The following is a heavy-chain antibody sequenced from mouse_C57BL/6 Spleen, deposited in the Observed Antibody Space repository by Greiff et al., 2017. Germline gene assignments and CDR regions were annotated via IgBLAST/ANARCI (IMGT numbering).Heavy chain of an antibody. CDR3: ANRVTTVVPYALDY. D-gene: IGHD1-1*01. CDR2: ICRGSSTI. Sequence: EVKLVESGGGLVKPGGSLKLSCAASGFTFSDYGMHWVRQAPEKGLEWVAYICRGSSTIYYADTVKGRFTISTDNAKNTLFLQMSSLRSEDTAMSSCANRVTTVVPYALDYWGQGTSVTVSS. V-gene: IGHV5-17*01. J-gene: IGHJ4*01. CDR1: GFTFSDYG.